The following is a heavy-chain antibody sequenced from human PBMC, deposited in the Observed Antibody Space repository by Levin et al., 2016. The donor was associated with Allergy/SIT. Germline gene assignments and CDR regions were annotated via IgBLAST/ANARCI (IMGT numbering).Heavy chain of an antibody. CDR3: ARGMTAPDY. CDR2: ITSGSTST. J-gene: IGHJ4*02. Sequence: GGSLRLSCAASGFTFSTYAMTWVRQAPGKGLEWVSTITSGSTSTKYADSVKGRFTISRDTSRNTLYLQMDSLGAEDTAVYYCARGMTAPDYWGQGTLVTVSS. CDR1: GFTFSTYA. D-gene: IGHD2-21*02. V-gene: IGHV3-23*01.